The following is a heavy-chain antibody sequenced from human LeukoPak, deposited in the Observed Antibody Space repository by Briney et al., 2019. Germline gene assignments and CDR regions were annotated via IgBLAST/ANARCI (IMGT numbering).Heavy chain of an antibody. CDR1: GGTFSSYA. V-gene: IGHV1-69*06. Sequence: SVKVSCKASGGTFSSYAISCVRQAPGQGLEWMGGIIPIFGTANYAQKFQGRVTITADKSTSTAYMELSSLRSEDTAVYYCARGDYDSSGYYPPTDYWGQGTLVTVSS. CDR2: IIPIFGTA. CDR3: ARGDYDSSGYYPPTDY. J-gene: IGHJ4*02. D-gene: IGHD3-22*01.